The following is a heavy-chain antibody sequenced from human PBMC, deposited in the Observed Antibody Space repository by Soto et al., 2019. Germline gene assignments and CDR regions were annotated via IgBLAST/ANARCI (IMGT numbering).Heavy chain of an antibody. CDR3: ARLDNSGYYVY. D-gene: IGHD3-22*01. CDR1: GYIFTSYW. Sequence: GESLKISCDGSGYIFTSYWIAWVRQMPGKGLEWMGIIHPRDSDTRYNPSFQGQVTVSADKSISTAYVQWSSLKASDTAMYYCARLDNSGYYVYWGQGTLVTVSS. CDR2: IHPRDSDT. J-gene: IGHJ4*02. V-gene: IGHV5-51*01.